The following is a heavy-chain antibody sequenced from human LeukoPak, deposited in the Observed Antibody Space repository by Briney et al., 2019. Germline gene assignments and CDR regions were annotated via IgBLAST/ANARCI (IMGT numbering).Heavy chain of an antibody. CDR1: GGTFSSYA. CDR3: AREAGYSSSWDDYYFDY. J-gene: IGHJ4*02. CDR2: ISAYNGNT. V-gene: IGHV1-18*01. Sequence: ASVKVSCKASGGTFSSYAISWVRQAPGQGLEWMGWISAYNGNTNYAQKLQGRVTMTTDTSTSTAYMELRSLRSDDTAVFYCAREAGYSSSWDDYYFDYWGQGTLVTVSS. D-gene: IGHD6-13*01.